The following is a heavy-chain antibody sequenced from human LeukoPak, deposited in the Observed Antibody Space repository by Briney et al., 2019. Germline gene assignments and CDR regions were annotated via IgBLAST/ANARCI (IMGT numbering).Heavy chain of an antibody. J-gene: IGHJ4*02. V-gene: IGHV1-24*01. CDR1: GYTLTELS. D-gene: IGHD3-22*01. Sequence: ASVKVSCKVSGYTLTELSMHWVRQAPGKGLEWMGGFDPEDGETIYAQKFQGRVTMTEDTSTDTAYMELSSLRSEDTAVYYCATLSRYYDSPDRDYWGQGTWSPSPQ. CDR2: FDPEDGET. CDR3: ATLSRYYDSPDRDY.